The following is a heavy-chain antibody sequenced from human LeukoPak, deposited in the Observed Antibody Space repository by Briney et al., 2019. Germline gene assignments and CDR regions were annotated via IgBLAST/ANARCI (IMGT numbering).Heavy chain of an antibody. CDR2: IKQDGGEK. J-gene: IGHJ4*02. V-gene: IGHV3-7*04. Sequence: GGSLRLSCAASGFTFSNYWMSWVRQAPGRGLEWVANIKQDGGEKYYVDSVKGRFTISRDNAKNSLYLQMNSLRAEDTAVYYCATDGVEMATVPGYWGQGTLVTVSS. D-gene: IGHD5-24*01. CDR1: GFTFSNYW. CDR3: ATDGVEMATVPGY.